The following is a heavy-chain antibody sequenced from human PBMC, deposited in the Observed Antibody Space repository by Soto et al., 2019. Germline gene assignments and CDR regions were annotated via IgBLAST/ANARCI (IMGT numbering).Heavy chain of an antibody. J-gene: IGHJ4*02. D-gene: IGHD3-9*01. CDR1: GGSISSYY. CDR3: ARDRDDILTGYHYFDY. CDR2: IYTSGST. Sequence: PSETLSLTCTVCGGSISSYYWSWIRQPAGKGLEWIGRIYTSGSTNYNPSLKSRVTMSVDTSKNQFSLKLSSVTAADTAVYYCARDRDDILTGYHYFDYWGQGTLVTVSS. V-gene: IGHV4-4*07.